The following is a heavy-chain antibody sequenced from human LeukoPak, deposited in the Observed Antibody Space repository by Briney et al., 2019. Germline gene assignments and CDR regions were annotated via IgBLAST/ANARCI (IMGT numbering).Heavy chain of an antibody. CDR2: IKEDGTYT. J-gene: IGHJ4*02. V-gene: IGHV3-74*01. CDR1: GFSFSKYW. D-gene: IGHD2-8*01. Sequence: GGSLRLSCAASGFSFSKYWMHWVRHTPGEGLVWVARIKEDGTYTSYADSVKGRFTISRDNARNTVFLQMNSLRAEDTAVYYCARAFDQCITPGDYFDFFGQGPLVTVSS. CDR3: ARAFDQCITPGDYFDF.